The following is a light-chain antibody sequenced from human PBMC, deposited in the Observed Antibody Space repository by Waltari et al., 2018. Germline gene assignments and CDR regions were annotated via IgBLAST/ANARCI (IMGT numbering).Light chain of an antibody. V-gene: IGKV2-40*01. CDR3: MQRLEFPYT. CDR1: QSLLNSDAGFTY. CDR2: SLS. Sequence: DIVMTQTPLSLPVTPGEPASMSCASSQSLLNSDAGFTYLDWFLQTPGQSTQLLIYSLSYRASGVPDRFSGTGSGSSFSMKISRVEAEDVGIYYCMQRLEFPYTFGQGTRL. J-gene: IGKJ2*01.